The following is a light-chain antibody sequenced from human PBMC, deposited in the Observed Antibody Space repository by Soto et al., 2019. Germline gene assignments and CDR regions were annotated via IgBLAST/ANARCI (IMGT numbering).Light chain of an antibody. Sequence: DIQMTQSPSTLSASVGDRVTITCRASQSISSWLAWYQQKPGKAPKLLIYKASSLESGVPSRFSGSGSGTEFTLTISSLQPDDFVTYYCRQYNSYSTFGQGTKVDIK. CDR3: RQYNSYST. CDR1: QSISSW. V-gene: IGKV1-5*03. CDR2: KAS. J-gene: IGKJ1*01.